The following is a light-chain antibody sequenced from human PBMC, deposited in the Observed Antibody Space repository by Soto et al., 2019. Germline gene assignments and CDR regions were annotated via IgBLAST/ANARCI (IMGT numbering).Light chain of an antibody. Sequence: QSVLTQPPSASGTPGQGVTISCSGSNSNIESNYVYWYQHLPGTAPKLLIYRNTLRPSGVPDRFSASTSGTSASLAISGLRSEDEGDYYCAAWDDIWSGHVFGTGTKLTVL. CDR1: NSNIESNY. V-gene: IGLV1-47*01. J-gene: IGLJ1*01. CDR2: RNT. CDR3: AAWDDIWSGHV.